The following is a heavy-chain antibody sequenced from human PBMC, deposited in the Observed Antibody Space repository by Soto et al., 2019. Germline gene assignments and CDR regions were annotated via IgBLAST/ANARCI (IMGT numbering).Heavy chain of an antibody. CDR2: IYYSGIT. CDR3: ARYKSNYYYGMDV. CDR1: GGSISSYY. J-gene: IGHJ6*02. V-gene: IGHV4-59*01. Sequence: SETLSLTCTVSGGSISSYYWSWIRQPPGKGLEWIGYIYYSGITNYNSPLKSRVTISVDTSKNQFSLKLSSVTAADTAVYYCARYKSNYYYGMDVWGQGTTVTVSS. D-gene: IGHD1-20*01.